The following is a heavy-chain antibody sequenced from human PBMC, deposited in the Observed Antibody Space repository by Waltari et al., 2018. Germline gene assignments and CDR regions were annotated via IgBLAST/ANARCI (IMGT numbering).Heavy chain of an antibody. CDR2: SNSDGSRT. V-gene: IGHV3-74*01. Sequence: EVQLVESGGGLVQPGGSLRISCAASGFTYSMYWMHWVRQAPGKGLVCVSRSNSDGSRTSYSNSVKGRFTISKDKAKNTVYLQMNSLRAEDTAIYYCARGARRTTVTTGWWYFDLWGRGTLVTVSS. J-gene: IGHJ2*01. CDR1: GFTYSMYW. D-gene: IGHD4-17*01. CDR3: ARGARRTTVTTGWWYFDL.